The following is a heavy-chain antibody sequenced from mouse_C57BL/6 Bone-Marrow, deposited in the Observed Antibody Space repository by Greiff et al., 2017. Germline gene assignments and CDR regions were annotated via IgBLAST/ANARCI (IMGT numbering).Heavy chain of an antibody. D-gene: IGHD1-1*01. V-gene: IGHV8-12*01. CDR2: IYWDDDK. CDR1: GFSLSTSGMG. Sequence: QVTLKECGPGILQSSQTLSLTCSFSGFSLSTSGMGVSWIRQPSGKGLEWLAHIYWDDDKRYNPSLKSRLTISKDTSRNQVLLKITSVDTADTATYYCARDFYYYGSSYDYFDYWGQGTTLTVSS. J-gene: IGHJ2*01. CDR3: ARDFYYYGSSYDYFDY.